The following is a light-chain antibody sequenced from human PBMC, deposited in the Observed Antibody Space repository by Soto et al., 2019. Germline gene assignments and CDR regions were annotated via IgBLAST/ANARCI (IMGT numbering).Light chain of an antibody. CDR2: GDT. Sequence: QSVLTQPPSVSGAPGQRVTISCTGSSSNIGAGYDVHWYQHLPGTGPKLLIYGDTNRPSGVPDRFSGSKSGTSASLAITGLQSEDEADYYCQSYDSSLSGHVVFGGGTKLTV. CDR3: QSYDSSLSGHVV. J-gene: IGLJ2*01. V-gene: IGLV1-40*01. CDR1: SSNIGAGYD.